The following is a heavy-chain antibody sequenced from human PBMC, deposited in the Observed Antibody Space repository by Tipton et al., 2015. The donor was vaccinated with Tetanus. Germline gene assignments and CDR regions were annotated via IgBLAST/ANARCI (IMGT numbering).Heavy chain of an antibody. Sequence: TLSLTCTVSGGSISSTNYYWGWIRQAPGKGLEWTGSIYYNGNTYYNPALTSRVTMSVDTSKIHFFLRLSSVTAADTAVYYCGRVPVDDGAKGGNIDYWGQGTQVTVSS. J-gene: IGHJ4*02. CDR2: IYYNGNT. D-gene: IGHD4-23*01. V-gene: IGHV4-39*02. CDR1: GGSISSTNYY. CDR3: GRVPVDDGAKGGNIDY.